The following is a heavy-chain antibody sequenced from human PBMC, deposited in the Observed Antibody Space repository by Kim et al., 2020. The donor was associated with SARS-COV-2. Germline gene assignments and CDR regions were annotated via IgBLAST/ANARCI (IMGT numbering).Heavy chain of an antibody. CDR2: ISGSGGST. V-gene: IGHV3-23*01. J-gene: IGHJ4*02. D-gene: IGHD2-15*01. CDR3: AKGRACSGGSCYLDY. Sequence: GGSLRLSCAASGFTFSSYAMSWVRQAPGKGLEWVSAISGSGGSTYYADSVKGRFTISRDNSKNTLYLQMNSLRAEDTAVYYCAKGRACSGGSCYLDYWGQGTLVTVSS. CDR1: GFTFSSYA.